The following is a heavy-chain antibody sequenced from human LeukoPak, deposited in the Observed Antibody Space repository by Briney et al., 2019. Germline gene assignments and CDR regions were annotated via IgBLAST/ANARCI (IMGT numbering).Heavy chain of an antibody. J-gene: IGHJ4*02. CDR3: AKDLDCSSTSCYKDY. V-gene: IGHV3-23*01. D-gene: IGHD2-2*02. CDR2: ISGSGGST. CDR1: GFTFSSYA. Sequence: GGSLRLSCSASGFTFSSYAMSWVRQAPGKGLEWVSAISGSGGSTYCADSVKGRFTISRDNSKNTLYLQMNSLRAEDTAVYYCAKDLDCSSTSCYKDYWGQGTLVTVSS.